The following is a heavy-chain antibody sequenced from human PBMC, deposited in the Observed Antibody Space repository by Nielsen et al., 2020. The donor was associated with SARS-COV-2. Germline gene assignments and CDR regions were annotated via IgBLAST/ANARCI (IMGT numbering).Heavy chain of an antibody. CDR2: ISYDGSNK. D-gene: IGHD1-20*01. Sequence: GGSLRLSCAASGFTFSDYYMSWIRQAPGKGLEWVAVISYDGSNKYYADSVKGRFTISRDNSKNTLYLQMNSLRAEDTAVYYCARDRNWNYYYYGMDVWGQGTTVTVSS. J-gene: IGHJ6*02. CDR1: GFTFSDYY. V-gene: IGHV3-30-3*01. CDR3: ARDRNWNYYYYGMDV.